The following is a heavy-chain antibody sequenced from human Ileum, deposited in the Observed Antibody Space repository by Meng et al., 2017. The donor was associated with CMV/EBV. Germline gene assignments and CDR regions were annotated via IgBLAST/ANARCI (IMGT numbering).Heavy chain of an antibody. CDR1: GGSIVSDY. CDR3: ARESQQLYRTLDY. D-gene: IGHD3-16*02. J-gene: IGHJ4*02. CDR2: IYTSGST. V-gene: IGHV4-4*07. Sequence: QVALQESGPGLVQPSVTLSLTCTVSGGSIVSDYWSWIRQPAGKGLQWVGRIYTSGSTNYNPSLKSRVTMSVDTSKNQFSLNLSSVTAADTAVYYCARESQQLYRTLDYWGQGTLVTVSS.